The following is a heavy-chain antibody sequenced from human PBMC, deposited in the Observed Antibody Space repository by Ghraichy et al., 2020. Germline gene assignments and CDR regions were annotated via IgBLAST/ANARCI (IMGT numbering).Heavy chain of an antibody. CDR3: ARVSGYSGYGGRVYFDY. J-gene: IGHJ4*02. D-gene: IGHD5-12*01. CDR2: IYYSGST. CDR1: GGSISSYY. Sequence: TLSLTCTVSGGSISSYYWSWIRQPPGKGLEWIGYIYYSGSTNYNPSLKSRVTISVDTSKNQFSLKLSSVTAADTAVYYCARVSGYSGYGGRVYFDYWGQGTLVTVSS. V-gene: IGHV4-59*01.